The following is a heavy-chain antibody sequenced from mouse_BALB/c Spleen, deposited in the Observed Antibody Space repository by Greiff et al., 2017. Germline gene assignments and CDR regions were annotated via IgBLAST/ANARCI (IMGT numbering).Heavy chain of an antibody. CDR2: IWSGGST. CDR3: ARNHRYDGYFDV. Sequence: QVQLKESGPGLVQPSQSLSITCTVSGFSLTSYGVHWVRQSPGKGLEWLGVIWSGGSTDYNAAFISRLSISKDNSKSQVFFKMNSLQADDTAIYYCARNHRYDGYFDVWGAGTTVTVSS. J-gene: IGHJ1*01. CDR1: GFSLTSYG. V-gene: IGHV2-4-1*01. D-gene: IGHD2-14*01.